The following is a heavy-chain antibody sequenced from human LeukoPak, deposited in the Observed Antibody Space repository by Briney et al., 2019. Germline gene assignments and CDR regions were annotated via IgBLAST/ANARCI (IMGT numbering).Heavy chain of an antibody. CDR2: IKQDGSEK. CDR3: AREDTAMAEADY. J-gene: IGHJ4*02. Sequence: PGGSLRLSCAASGFSFSTSSMSWVRQAPGKGLEWVANIKQDGSEKYYVDSVKGRFTISRDNAKNSLYLQMNSLRAEDTAVYYCAREDTAMAEADYWGQGTLVTVSS. D-gene: IGHD5-18*01. V-gene: IGHV3-7*01. CDR1: GFSFSTSS.